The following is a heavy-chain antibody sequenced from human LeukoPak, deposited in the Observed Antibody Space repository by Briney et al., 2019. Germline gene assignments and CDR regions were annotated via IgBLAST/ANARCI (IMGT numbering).Heavy chain of an antibody. CDR1: GFTFSDFS. CDR3: AKATGIAAPTTH. V-gene: IGHV3-21*04. CDR2: ISTSSSYR. Sequence: SGGSLRLSCVAAGFTFSDFSMNWVRQAPGKGLEWVSSISTSSSYRYYADSVKGRFTNSRDNAKNSLYLQMTSLRAEDTALYYCAKATGIAAPTTHWGQGTLVTVSS. J-gene: IGHJ4*02. D-gene: IGHD6-13*01.